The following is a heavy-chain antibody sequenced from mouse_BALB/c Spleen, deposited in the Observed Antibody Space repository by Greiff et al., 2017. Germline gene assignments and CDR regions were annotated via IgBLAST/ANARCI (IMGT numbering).Heavy chain of an antibody. Sequence: DVHLVESGPSLVKPSQTLSLTCSVTGDSITSVYWNWIRKFPGNKLEYMGYISYSGSTYYNPSLKSRISITRDTSKNQYYLQLNSVTTEDTATYYCARGPSTYFDVWGAGTTVTVSS. V-gene: IGHV3-8*02. CDR3: ARGPSTYFDV. J-gene: IGHJ1*01. CDR2: ISYSGST. CDR1: GDSITSVY.